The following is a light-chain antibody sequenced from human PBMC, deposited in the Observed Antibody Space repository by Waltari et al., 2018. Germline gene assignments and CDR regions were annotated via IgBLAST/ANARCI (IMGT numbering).Light chain of an antibody. CDR3: MQALQTPSYS. CDR2: LGS. Sequence: DIVMTQSQLSLPVTPGEPASISCRSSQSLLHSNGYNYLDWYLQKPVQSPQLLIYLGSNRASGVPDRFSGSGSGTDFTLKISRVEAEDVGVYYCMQALQTPSYSFGQGTKLEI. J-gene: IGKJ2*03. CDR1: QSLLHSNGYNY. V-gene: IGKV2-28*01.